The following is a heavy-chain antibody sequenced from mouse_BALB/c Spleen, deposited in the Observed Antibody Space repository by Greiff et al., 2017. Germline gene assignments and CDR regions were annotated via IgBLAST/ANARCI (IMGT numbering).Heavy chain of an antibody. CDR1: GYTFTDYA. J-gene: IGHJ4*01. CDR2: ISTYYGDA. Sequence: VQLQESGAELVRPGVSVKISCKGSGYTFTDYAMHWVKQSHAKSLEWIGVISTYYGDASYNQKFKGKATMTVDKSSSTAYMELARLTSEDSAIYYCARGDDGYYAMDYWGQGTSVTVSS. D-gene: IGHD2-3*01. CDR3: ARGDDGYYAMDY. V-gene: IGHV1S137*01.